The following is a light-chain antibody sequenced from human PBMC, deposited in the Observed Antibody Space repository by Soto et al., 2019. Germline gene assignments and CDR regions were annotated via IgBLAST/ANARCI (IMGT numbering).Light chain of an antibody. Sequence: QSALTQPPSASGSPGQSVTISCTGTSSDVGGYNYVSWYQQHPGKAPKLMIFEVNKRPSGVPDRFSGSKSGSTASLTVSGLQAEDEADYYCSSYAGSNNPVVFGGGTKLTVL. CDR2: EVN. J-gene: IGLJ2*01. V-gene: IGLV2-8*01. CDR3: SSYAGSNNPVV. CDR1: SSDVGGYNY.